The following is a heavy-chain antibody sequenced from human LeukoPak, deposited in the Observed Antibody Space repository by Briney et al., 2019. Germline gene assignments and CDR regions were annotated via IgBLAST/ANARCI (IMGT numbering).Heavy chain of an antibody. V-gene: IGHV1-8*01. CDR2: MNPNSGNT. J-gene: IGHJ6*03. D-gene: IGHD3-9*01. Sequence: ASVKVSCKASGYTFTSYDINWVRQATGRGLEWMGWMNPNSGNTGYAQKFQGRVTMTRNTSISTAYMELSSLRSEDTAVYYCARTLYDILTGYSYYYYYYMDVWGKGTTVTISS. CDR1: GYTFTSYD. CDR3: ARTLYDILTGYSYYYYYYMDV.